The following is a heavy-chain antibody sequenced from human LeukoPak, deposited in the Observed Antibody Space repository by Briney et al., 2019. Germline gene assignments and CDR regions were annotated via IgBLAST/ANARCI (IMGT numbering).Heavy chain of an antibody. CDR2: KKQDGSEK. D-gene: IGHD3-22*01. Sequence: GGSLRLSCAAFGFTFSSYWMSWVRQAPGKGLEGLANKKQDGSEKYYVDSVKGRFTISRDNAKNSLYLQMNSLRAEDTAVYYCARDPEYYYDSSGYYDYWGQGTLVTVSS. CDR1: GFTFSSYW. V-gene: IGHV3-7*01. J-gene: IGHJ4*02. CDR3: ARDPEYYYDSSGYYDY.